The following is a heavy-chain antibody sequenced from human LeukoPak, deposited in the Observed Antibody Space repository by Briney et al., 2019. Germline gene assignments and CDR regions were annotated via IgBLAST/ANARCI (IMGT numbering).Heavy chain of an antibody. J-gene: IGHJ4*02. D-gene: IGHD1-26*01. Sequence: GGSLRLSCAASGFTFSGDYMSWIRQAPGKGLEWVSYISSVGSSIVYADSVKGRFTISRDNAKNSLFLQMNSLRAEDTAVYYCARARGAAPGPPFAYGGQGPPVIVSS. CDR1: GFTFSGDY. V-gene: IGHV3-11*01. CDR3: ARARGAAPGPPFAY. CDR2: ISSVGSSI.